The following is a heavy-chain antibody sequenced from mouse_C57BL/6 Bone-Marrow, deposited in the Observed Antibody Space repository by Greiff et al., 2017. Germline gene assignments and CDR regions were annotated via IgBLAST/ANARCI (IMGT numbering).Heavy chain of an antibody. V-gene: IGHV1-81*01. D-gene: IGHD1-1*01. Sequence: VQVVESGAELARPGASVKLSCKASGYTFTSYGISWVKQRTGQGLEWIGEIYPRSGNTYYNEKFKGKATLTADKSSSTAYMELRSLTSEDSAVYFCARYGSSYGWYFDVWGTGTTVTVSS. J-gene: IGHJ1*03. CDR1: GYTFTSYG. CDR2: IYPRSGNT. CDR3: ARYGSSYGWYFDV.